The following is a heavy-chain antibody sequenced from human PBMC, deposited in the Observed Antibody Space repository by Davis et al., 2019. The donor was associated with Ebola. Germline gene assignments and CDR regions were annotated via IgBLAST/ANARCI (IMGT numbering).Heavy chain of an antibody. D-gene: IGHD1-14*01. V-gene: IGHV3-23*01. CDR1: GFTFSDYS. CDR2: ISGSAANT. Sequence: GESLKISCTASGFTFSDYSMSWVRQTPGKGLEWVSVISGSAANTYYADSVKGRFTISRDNSKNTLYLQMSSLRAEDTAVYYCARDLPGGDWYFDLWGRGTLVTVSS. CDR3: ARDLPGGDWYFDL. J-gene: IGHJ2*01.